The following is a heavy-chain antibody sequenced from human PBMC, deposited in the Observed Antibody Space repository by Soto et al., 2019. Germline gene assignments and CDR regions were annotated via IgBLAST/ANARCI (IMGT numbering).Heavy chain of an antibody. CDR3: ARVYSYGPFDY. Sequence: PVGSLRLSCAASGFTFSSYAMHWVRQAPGKGLEWVAVISYDGSNKYYADSVKGRFTISRDNSKNTLYLQMNSLRAEDTAVYYCARVYSYGPFDYWGQGTLVTVSS. D-gene: IGHD5-18*01. V-gene: IGHV3-30-3*01. J-gene: IGHJ4*02. CDR2: ISYDGSNK. CDR1: GFTFSSYA.